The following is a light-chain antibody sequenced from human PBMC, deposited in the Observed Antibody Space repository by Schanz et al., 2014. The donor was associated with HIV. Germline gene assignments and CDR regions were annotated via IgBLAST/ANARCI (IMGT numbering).Light chain of an antibody. V-gene: IGLV2-14*03. CDR2: DVT. Sequence: QSVLTQPASVSGSLGQSITISCTGTSGDVGRYDYVSWYQQHPGQAPKLLIYDVTHRPSGISNRFSGSKSGYTASLTISGLQADDEADYYCSSYTTSSTLVFGGGTKLTVL. CDR1: SGDVGRYDY. J-gene: IGLJ2*01. CDR3: SSYTTSSTLV.